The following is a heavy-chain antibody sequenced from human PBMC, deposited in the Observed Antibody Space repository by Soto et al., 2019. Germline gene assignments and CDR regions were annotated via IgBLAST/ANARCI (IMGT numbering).Heavy chain of an antibody. V-gene: IGHV4-39*02. CDR2: IYYSGST. D-gene: IGHD4-17*01. CDR3: ARDYGDYIPENWFDP. Sequence: PSETLSLTCTVSGGSISSSSYYWGWIRQPPGKGLEWIGSIYYSGSTYYNPSLKSRVTISVDTSKNQFSLKLSSVTAADTAVYYCARDYGDYIPENWFDPWGQGTLVTVPQ. J-gene: IGHJ5*02. CDR1: GGSISSSSYY.